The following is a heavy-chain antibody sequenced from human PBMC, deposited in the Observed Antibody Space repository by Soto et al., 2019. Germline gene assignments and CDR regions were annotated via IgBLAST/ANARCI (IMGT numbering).Heavy chain of an antibody. CDR3: ARTYYDILTGYKGGMDV. V-gene: IGHV1-2*02. D-gene: IGHD3-9*01. CDR1: GYTFTGYY. CDR2: INPNSGGT. Sequence: GASVKVSCKASGYTFTGYYMHWVRQAPGQGLEWMGWINPNSGGTNYAQKFQGRVTMTRDTSISTAYMELSRLRSDDTAVYYCARTYYDILTGYKGGMDVWGQGTTVTVSS. J-gene: IGHJ6*02.